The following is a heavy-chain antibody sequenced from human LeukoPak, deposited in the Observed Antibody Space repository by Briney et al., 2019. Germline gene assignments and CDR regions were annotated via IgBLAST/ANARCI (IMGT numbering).Heavy chain of an antibody. CDR3: ARQMTTVTTRYYYYGMDV. D-gene: IGHD4-17*01. V-gene: IGHV4-59*08. CDR2: IYYSGST. Sequence: SETLSLTCTVSGVSISSYYWSWIRQPPGKGLKWIGYIYYSGSTNYHPSLKSRVTISVDTSKNQFSLKLSSVTAADTAVYYCARQMTTVTTRYYYYGMDVWGQGTTVTVSS. J-gene: IGHJ6*02. CDR1: GVSISSYY.